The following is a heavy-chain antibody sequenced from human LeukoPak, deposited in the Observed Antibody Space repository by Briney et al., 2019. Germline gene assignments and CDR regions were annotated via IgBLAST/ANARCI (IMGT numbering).Heavy chain of an antibody. Sequence: SETLSLTCTVSGGSISSYYWSWIRPPPGKGLEWIGYIYYSGSTNYNPSLKSRVTISVDTSKNQFSLKLSSVTAADTAVYYCALQVGATKGYAFDIWGQGTMVTVSS. D-gene: IGHD1-26*01. CDR1: GGSISSYY. CDR2: IYYSGST. CDR3: ALQVGATKGYAFDI. V-gene: IGHV4-59*01. J-gene: IGHJ3*02.